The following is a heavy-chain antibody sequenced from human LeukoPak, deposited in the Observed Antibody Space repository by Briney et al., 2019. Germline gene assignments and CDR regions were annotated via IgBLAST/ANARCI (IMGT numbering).Heavy chain of an antibody. CDR2: ISGSGGGT. D-gene: IGHD3-22*01. V-gene: IGHV3-23*01. J-gene: IGHJ4*02. CDR1: GFTVSSNY. Sequence: GGSLRPSCAASGFTVSSNYMSWVRQAPGKGLEWVSAISGSGGGTYYGDSVKGRFTISRDDFKNTLYLQMNSLRAEDTAVYYCAKGDSSGYYLGHFDNWGQGTLVTVSS. CDR3: AKGDSSGYYLGHFDN.